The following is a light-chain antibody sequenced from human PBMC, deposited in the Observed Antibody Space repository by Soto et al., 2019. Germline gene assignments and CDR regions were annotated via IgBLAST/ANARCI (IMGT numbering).Light chain of an antibody. CDR2: KAS. J-gene: IGKJ1*01. V-gene: IGKV1-5*03. CDR1: QSISSW. Sequence: DSQMTQSPSTLSASVGDRVTITCRASQSISSWLAWYQQKPGKAPKLLIYKASSLESGVPSTFSGSGSGTEFTLTISSLQPDDFATYFCQQYNNYSWTFGQGTK. CDR3: QQYNNYSWT.